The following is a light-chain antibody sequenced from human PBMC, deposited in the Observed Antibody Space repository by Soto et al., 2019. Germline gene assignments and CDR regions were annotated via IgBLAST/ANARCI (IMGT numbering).Light chain of an antibody. CDR2: SSS. V-gene: IGKV1-39*01. J-gene: IGKJ2*01. CDR3: QKSHGGHL. Sequence: DIQVTQSPSSLSASVGDTVTITCRASQSIDVYLNWYQQKPGKAPNLLIFSSSILENGVPSRFSGTGDGTDFALTISGLQPEDFATYYCQKSHGGHLFGQGTNVEIK. CDR1: QSIDVY.